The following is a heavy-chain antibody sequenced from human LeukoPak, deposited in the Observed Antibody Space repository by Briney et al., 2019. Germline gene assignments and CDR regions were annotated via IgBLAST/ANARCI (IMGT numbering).Heavy chain of an antibody. CDR3: ARDHNYDFWSGYYYNWFDP. V-gene: IGHV4-61*02. CDR2: IYTSGST. J-gene: IGHJ5*02. Sequence: SETLSLTCTVSGGSISSGSYYWSWLRQPAGTGVEWVGRIYTSGSTNYNPSRKSRVTISEETSKNKFSRKQRPVTAADTAVYYCARDHNYDFWSGYYYNWFDPWGQGTLVTVSS. CDR1: GGSISSGSYY. D-gene: IGHD3-3*01.